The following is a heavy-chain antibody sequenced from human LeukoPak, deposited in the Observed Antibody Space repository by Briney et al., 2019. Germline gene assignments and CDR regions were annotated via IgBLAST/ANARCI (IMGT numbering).Heavy chain of an antibody. D-gene: IGHD3-22*01. CDR1: GFTVSGDY. J-gene: IGHJ3*02. V-gene: IGHV3-53*01. Sequence: PGGSLRLSCAVSGFTVSGDYMSWVRQAPGEGLEWVSVMYSGGATYYADSVKGRFTISRDNSKNTLYLQMNSLRVEDTAVYYCARVLRYDNSGHDSFDIWGQGTMVTVSS. CDR2: MYSGGAT. CDR3: ARVLRYDNSGHDSFDI.